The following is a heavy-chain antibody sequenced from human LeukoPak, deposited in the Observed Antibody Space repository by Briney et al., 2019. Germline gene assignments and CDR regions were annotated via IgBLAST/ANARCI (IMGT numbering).Heavy chain of an antibody. CDR2: IYYSGNT. J-gene: IGHJ1*01. CDR3: AREAAHSSGWYGYFRH. D-gene: IGHD6-19*01. CDR1: NGSISAYY. Sequence: SETLSLTCTVSNGSISAYYWSWIRQPPGKGLEWIGYIYYSGNTNYNPSLKSRVSISVDTSQNQFSLKLSSVTAADTAVYYCAREAAHSSGWYGYFRHWGQGTLVTVSS. V-gene: IGHV4-59*01.